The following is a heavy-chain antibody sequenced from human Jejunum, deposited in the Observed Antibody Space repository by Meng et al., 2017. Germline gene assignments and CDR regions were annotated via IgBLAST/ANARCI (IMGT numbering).Heavy chain of an antibody. Sequence: QVQLKGSGAGLVKPWGTLSLTCAVSGDSISSSYWWSCVRQSPGKGLEWIGEIYHSGTTNYNPSLKSRVTLSVDKSKNQFSLNLSSVTAADTAVYFCARDFEALNGVWGQGTLVTVSS. J-gene: IGHJ1*01. CDR1: GDSISSSYW. V-gene: IGHV4-4*02. CDR2: IYHSGTT. CDR3: ARDFEALNGV. D-gene: IGHD2-8*01.